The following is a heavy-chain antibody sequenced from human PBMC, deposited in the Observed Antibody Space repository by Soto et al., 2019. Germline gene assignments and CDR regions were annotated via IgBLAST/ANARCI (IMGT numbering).Heavy chain of an antibody. CDR1: GGSISNNY. V-gene: IGHV4-59*01. CDR3: ARGQEMATAHYYYYGMDV. CDR2: IYYSGST. D-gene: IGHD5-18*01. Sequence: SETLSLTCTVSGGSISNNYWSWIRQPPGKGLEWIGYIYYSGSTNYNPSLKSRVTISVDTSKNQFSLKLSSVTAADTAVYYCARGQEMATAHYYYYGMDVWGQGTTVTVSS. J-gene: IGHJ6*02.